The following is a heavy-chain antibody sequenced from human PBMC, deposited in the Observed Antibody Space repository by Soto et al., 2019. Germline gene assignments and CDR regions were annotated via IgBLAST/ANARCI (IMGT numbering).Heavy chain of an antibody. J-gene: IGHJ6*03. CDR2: IYYSGST. CDR1: GGSISSSSYY. V-gene: IGHV4-39*01. CDR3: ARRKNQLPASDYYYYMDV. Sequence: SETLSLTCTVSGGSISSSSYYWGWIRQPPGKGLEWIGSIYYSGSTYYNPSLKSRVTISVDTSKNQFSLKLGSVTAADTAVYYCARRKNQLPASDYYYYMDVWGKGTTVTVSS. D-gene: IGHD2-2*01.